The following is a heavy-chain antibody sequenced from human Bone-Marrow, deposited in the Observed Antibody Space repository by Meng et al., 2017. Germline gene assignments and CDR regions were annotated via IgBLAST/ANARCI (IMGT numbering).Heavy chain of an antibody. V-gene: IGHV3-33*01. J-gene: IGHJ4*02. CDR2: IWYDGSNK. CDR3: ARYEYYYDSSGYGYYFDY. Sequence: GGSLRLSCAASGFTFSSYGMHWVRQAPGKGLEWVAVIWYDGSNKYYADSVKGRFTISRDNSKNTLYLQMNSLRAEDTAVYYCARYEYYYDSSGYGYYFDYWGQGTLVTVSS. CDR1: GFTFSSYG. D-gene: IGHD3-22*01.